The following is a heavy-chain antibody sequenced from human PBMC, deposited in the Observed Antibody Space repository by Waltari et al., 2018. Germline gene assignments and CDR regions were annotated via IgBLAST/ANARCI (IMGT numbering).Heavy chain of an antibody. V-gene: IGHV3-23*01. CDR1: GFTFSAYA. Sequence: EVQLLESGGGLVQPGGSLRLSCAASGFTFSAYAMSWVRQAPGKGLEWVSGISGSGDSTYYAASVKGRFTMSRDNFKNTLYLQMNRLRDDDTAVYYCAKPPVAGLKLSAMDVWGQGTTVTVSS. D-gene: IGHD6-19*01. CDR2: ISGSGDST. CDR3: AKPPVAGLKLSAMDV. J-gene: IGHJ6*02.